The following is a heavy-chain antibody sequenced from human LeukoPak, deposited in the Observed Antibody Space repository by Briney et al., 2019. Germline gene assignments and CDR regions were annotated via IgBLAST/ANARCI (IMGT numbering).Heavy chain of an antibody. J-gene: IGHJ4*02. D-gene: IGHD3-16*01. Sequence: ASEKVSCKASGYTFTSYGITWVRQAPGQGLEWMGWISIYNGNTNYAQKLQGRVTMTTDTSTSTAYMELRSLRSDDTAVYYCARAVVYDNVWGSYPTDYWGQGTLVTVSS. CDR3: ARAVVYDNVWGSYPTDY. CDR1: GYTFTSYG. V-gene: IGHV1-18*01. CDR2: ISIYNGNT.